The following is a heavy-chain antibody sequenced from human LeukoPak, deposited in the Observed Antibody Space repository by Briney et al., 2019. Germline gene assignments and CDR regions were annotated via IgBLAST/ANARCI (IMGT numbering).Heavy chain of an antibody. V-gene: IGHV4-30-2*01. CDR3: AIASVAVAGTPIDAFDI. CDR2: IYYSGST. D-gene: IGHD6-19*01. Sequence: MTSETLSLTCTVSGGSISSGGYYWSWIRQPPGKGLDWIGYIYYSGSTYYNPSLETRVTILVDRSKNQFSLILSSVTAADTAVYYCAIASVAVAGTPIDAFDIWGQGTMVTVSS. J-gene: IGHJ3*02. CDR1: GGSISSGGYY.